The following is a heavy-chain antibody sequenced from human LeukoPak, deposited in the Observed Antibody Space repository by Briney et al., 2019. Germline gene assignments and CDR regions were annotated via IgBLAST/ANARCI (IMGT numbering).Heavy chain of an antibody. J-gene: IGHJ4*02. Sequence: SETLSLTCTVSGGSISSYYWSWIRQPAGKGLEWIGRIYTSGSTNYNLSLKSRVTMSVDTSKNQFSLKLSSVTAADTAVYYCARERGVYDILTGYYKGVLDYWGQGTLVTVSS. CDR2: IYTSGST. CDR1: GGSISSYY. CDR3: ARERGVYDILTGYYKGVLDY. D-gene: IGHD3-9*01. V-gene: IGHV4-4*07.